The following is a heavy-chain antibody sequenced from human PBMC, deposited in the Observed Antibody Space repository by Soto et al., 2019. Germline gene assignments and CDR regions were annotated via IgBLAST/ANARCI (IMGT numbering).Heavy chain of an antibody. D-gene: IGHD1-1*01. Sequence: EVQLVESGGGLVQPGRSLRLSCAASGFTFDDYAMHWVRQAPGKGLEWVSGISWNSGSIGYADSVKGRFTISRDNAKNSLYLQMNSLRAEDTALYYCAKDRTGRGSDGGLDYWGQGTLVTVSS. J-gene: IGHJ4*02. CDR2: ISWNSGSI. V-gene: IGHV3-9*01. CDR1: GFTFDDYA. CDR3: AKDRTGRGSDGGLDY.